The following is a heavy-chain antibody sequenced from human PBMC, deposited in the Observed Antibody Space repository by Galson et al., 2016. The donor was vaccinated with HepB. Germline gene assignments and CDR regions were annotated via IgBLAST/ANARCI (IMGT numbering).Heavy chain of an antibody. Sequence: SLRLSCAAPGFTFSSDAMNWVRQAPGMGLEWVSTISSSSGGSTYYADSVKGRFTISRDNSKNTLYLQMNSLRVEDTAVYYCATNRYAYNWFWGLGTLVTVSS. CDR3: ATNRYAYNWF. CDR1: GFTFSSDA. J-gene: IGHJ4*02. V-gene: IGHV3-23*01. D-gene: IGHD5-24*01. CDR2: ISSSSGGST.